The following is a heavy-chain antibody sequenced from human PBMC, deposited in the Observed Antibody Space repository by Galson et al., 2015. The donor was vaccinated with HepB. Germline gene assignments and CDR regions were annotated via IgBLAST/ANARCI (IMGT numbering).Heavy chain of an antibody. CDR3: AKDVSRIVATPFDY. CDR1: GFTFSRYA. V-gene: IGHV3-23*01. CDR2: ISGSGGTT. J-gene: IGHJ4*02. D-gene: IGHD5-12*01. Sequence: SLRLSCAASGFTFSRYAMSWVRQAPRKGLEWVSAISGSGGTTYYTDSVKGRLTVSRDNSKNTLFLQMDSLRAEDTAIYYCAKDVSRIVATPFDYWGQGTLVTVSS.